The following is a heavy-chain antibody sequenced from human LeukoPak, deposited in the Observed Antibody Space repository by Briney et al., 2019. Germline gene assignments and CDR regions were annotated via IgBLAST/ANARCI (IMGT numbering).Heavy chain of an antibody. CDR3: ARDDGSGWYRTLSLGY. J-gene: IGHJ4*02. Sequence: GGSLRLSCAASGFTFSSYVMHWVRQAPGKGLEWVAVISYDGSNKYYADSVKGRFTISRDNSKNTLYLQMNSLRAEDTAVYYCARDDGSGWYRTLSLGYWGQGTLVTVSS. CDR2: ISYDGSNK. V-gene: IGHV3-30-3*01. D-gene: IGHD6-19*01. CDR1: GFTFSSYV.